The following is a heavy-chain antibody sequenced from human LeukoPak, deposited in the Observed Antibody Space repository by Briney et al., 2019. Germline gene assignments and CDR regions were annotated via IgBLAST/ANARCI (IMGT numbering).Heavy chain of an antibody. CDR1: GFTFSNGW. D-gene: IGHD3-22*01. CDR3: TAGADYYDSSGYYTYSLLAFDY. Sequence: GGSLRLSCAASGFTFSNGWMSWVRQAPGKGLEWVGRIKSKTDDGTTDYAAPVKGRFTISKDDSKNMLDLQMNSMKTEDTAVYYCTAGADYYDSSGYYTYSLLAFDYWGQGTLVTVSS. J-gene: IGHJ4*02. CDR2: IKSKTDDGTT. V-gene: IGHV3-15*01.